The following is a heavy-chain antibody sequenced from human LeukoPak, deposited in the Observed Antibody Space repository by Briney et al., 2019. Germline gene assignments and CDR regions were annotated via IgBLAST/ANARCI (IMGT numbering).Heavy chain of an antibody. CDR2: ISAYNGNT. CDR1: GYTFTSYS. V-gene: IGHV1-18*04. Sequence: ASVKVSCKASGYTFTSYSMHWVRQAPGQGLEWMGWISAYNGNTNYAQKLQGRVTMTTDTSTSTAYMELRSLRSDDTAVYYCARSSGVSAKDYYYYMDVWGKGTTVTVSS. CDR3: ARSSGVSAKDYYYYMDV. J-gene: IGHJ6*03. D-gene: IGHD2-15*01.